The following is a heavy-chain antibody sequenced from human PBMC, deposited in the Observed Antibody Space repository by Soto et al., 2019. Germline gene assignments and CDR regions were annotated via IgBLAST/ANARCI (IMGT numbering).Heavy chain of an antibody. V-gene: IGHV6-1*01. CDR2: TYYRSKWYN. D-gene: IGHD2-15*01. Sequence: SQTLSLTCAISGDSVSSNSAAWNWIRQSPSRGLEWLGRTYYRSKWYNDYAVSVKSRLTINPDTSKNQFSLQLNSVTPEDTAVYYCARDHPGYCSGGSCRPFDYWGQGTLVTVSS. CDR3: ARDHPGYCSGGSCRPFDY. CDR1: GDSVSSNSAA. J-gene: IGHJ4*02.